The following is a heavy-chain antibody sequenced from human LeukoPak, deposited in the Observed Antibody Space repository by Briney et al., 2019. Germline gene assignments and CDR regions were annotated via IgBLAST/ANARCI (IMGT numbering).Heavy chain of an antibody. CDR3: ARDRAWNYFGY. J-gene: IGHJ4*02. CDR2: IPGSGGAT. CDR1: GFTFSSYA. V-gene: IGHV3-23*01. D-gene: IGHD3-3*01. Sequence: GGSLRLSCEASGFTFSSYAIRWVRQAPGTGLEWVSSIPGSGGATYYADSVRGRFSISRDSSKNTVYLQMDSLRAEDTAVYYCARDRAWNYFGYWGQGTLVTVSS.